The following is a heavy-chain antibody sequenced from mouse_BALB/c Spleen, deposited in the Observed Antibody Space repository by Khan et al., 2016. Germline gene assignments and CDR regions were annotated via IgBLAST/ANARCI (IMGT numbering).Heavy chain of an antibody. CDR3: ARGKYDRVAY. CDR1: GYTFTNYG. Sequence: QIQLVQSGPELKKPGETVKISCKASGYTFTNYGMNWVKQAPGKGLKWMGWINTYTGEPTYADDFKGRFAFSMETHASTAYLQINNHKNEDTATYFCARGKYDRVAYWGQGTLVTVSA. V-gene: IGHV9-3-1*01. D-gene: IGHD2-14*01. CDR2: INTYTGEP. J-gene: IGHJ3*01.